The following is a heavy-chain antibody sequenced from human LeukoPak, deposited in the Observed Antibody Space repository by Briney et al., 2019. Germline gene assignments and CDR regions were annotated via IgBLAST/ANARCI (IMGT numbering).Heavy chain of an antibody. V-gene: IGHV1-69*05. CDR3: ARVGSGSYSYYYYYMDV. CDR2: IIPIFGTA. D-gene: IGHD1-26*01. CDR1: GGTFSSYA. Sequence: SVKVSCKASGGTFSSYAISWVRQAPGQGLEWMGGIIPIFGTANYAQKFQGRVTITTDESTSTAYMELSSLRSGDTAVYYLARVGSGSYSYYYYYMDVWGKGTTVTVSS. J-gene: IGHJ6*03.